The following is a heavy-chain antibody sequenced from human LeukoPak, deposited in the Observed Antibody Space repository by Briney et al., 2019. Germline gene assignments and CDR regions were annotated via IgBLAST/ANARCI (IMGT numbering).Heavy chain of an antibody. CDR3: AVQGVAGVGWLDP. Sequence: ASVKVSCKASGYTFTGYYMHWVRQAPGQGLEWMGWINPNSGGTNYAQKFQGRVTMTRDTSISTAYMELSRLRSDDTAVYYCAVQGVAGVGWLDPWGQGTLVTVSS. D-gene: IGHD6-19*01. J-gene: IGHJ5*02. V-gene: IGHV1-2*02. CDR1: GYTFTGYY. CDR2: INPNSGGT.